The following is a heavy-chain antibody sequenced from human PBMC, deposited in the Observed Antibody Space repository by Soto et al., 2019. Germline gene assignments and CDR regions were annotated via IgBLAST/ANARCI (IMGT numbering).Heavy chain of an antibody. CDR3: AKEMSGYTSSCINY. D-gene: IGHD6-13*01. V-gene: IGHV3-23*01. Sequence: EVQVLESGGGLVQPGGSLRLSCAASGFIFSSYAMSWVRQAPGKGLEWVSVISGTDGGTYYGDSVKGRFTISRDNSKNTLDLQINSLRAEDTAVYYCAKEMSGYTSSCINYWGQGTLVTVSS. J-gene: IGHJ4*02. CDR2: ISGTDGGT. CDR1: GFIFSSYA.